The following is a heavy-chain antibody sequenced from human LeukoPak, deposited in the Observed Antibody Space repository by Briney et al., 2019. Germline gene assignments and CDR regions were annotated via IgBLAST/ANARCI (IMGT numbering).Heavy chain of an antibody. Sequence: GGSLRLSCAASGFTFSGYWMSWVRQAPGKGLEWVANIKQDGSEKYYVDSVKGRFTISRDNAKNSLYLQMNGLRAEDTAFYYCASTQTFDYWGQGTLVTVSS. J-gene: IGHJ4*02. CDR2: IKQDGSEK. CDR1: GFTFSGYW. CDR3: ASTQTFDY. V-gene: IGHV3-7*01.